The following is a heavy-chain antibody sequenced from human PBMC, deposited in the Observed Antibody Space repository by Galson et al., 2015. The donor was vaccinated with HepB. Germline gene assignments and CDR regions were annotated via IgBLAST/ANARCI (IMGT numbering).Heavy chain of an antibody. V-gene: IGHV3-30*02. CDR3: AKDASNYYIHY. D-gene: IGHD4-11*01. J-gene: IGHJ4*02. CDR2: IGYDGSKK. CDR1: GFTFSNYG. Sequence: SVRLSCAASGFTFSNYGMHWVRQAPGKGLEWVAFIGYDGSKKYYADSVKGRFTISRDNSKNTLYLQMNSLRAEDTAVYYCAKDASNYYIHYWAQGTLVTISS.